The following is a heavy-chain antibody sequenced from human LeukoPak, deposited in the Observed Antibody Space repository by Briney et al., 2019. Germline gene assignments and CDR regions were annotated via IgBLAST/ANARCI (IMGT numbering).Heavy chain of an antibody. CDR1: GFTFSSYA. CDR2: IYSGGST. CDR3: ASTSGSYYVNYGMDV. Sequence: GGSLRLSCAASGFTFSSYAMHWVRQAPGKGLEWVSVIYSGGSTYYADSVKGRFTISRDNSKNTLYLQMNSLRAEDTAVYYCASTSGSYYVNYGMDVWGQGTTVTVSS. D-gene: IGHD1-26*01. J-gene: IGHJ6*02. V-gene: IGHV3-53*01.